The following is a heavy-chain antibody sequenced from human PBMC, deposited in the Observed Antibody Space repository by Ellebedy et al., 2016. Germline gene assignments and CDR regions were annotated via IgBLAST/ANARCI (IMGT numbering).Heavy chain of an antibody. CDR2: IKSKTDGGTT. Sequence: GGSLRLSCAASGFTFSSYAMNWVRQAPGKGLEWVGRIKSKTDGGTTDYAAPVKGRFTISRDDSKNTLYLQMNSLKTEDTAVYYCTTGVWMVREVYGMDVWGQGTTVTVSS. J-gene: IGHJ6*02. D-gene: IGHD3-10*01. CDR1: GFTFSSYA. CDR3: TTGVWMVREVYGMDV. V-gene: IGHV3-15*07.